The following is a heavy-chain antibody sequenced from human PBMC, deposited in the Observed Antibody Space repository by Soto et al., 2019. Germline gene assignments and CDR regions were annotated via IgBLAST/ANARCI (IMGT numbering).Heavy chain of an antibody. V-gene: IGHV4-59*12. D-gene: IGHD2-2*02. CDR1: GGSISSYY. J-gene: IGHJ3*02. CDR2: IYYSGST. CDR3: ARYLGGLDI. Sequence: PSETLSLTCTVSGGSISSYYWSWIRQPPGKGLEWIGYIYYSGSTNYNPSLKSRVTISVDRSKNQFSLKLSSVTAADTAVYYCARYLGGLDIWGQGTMVTVSS.